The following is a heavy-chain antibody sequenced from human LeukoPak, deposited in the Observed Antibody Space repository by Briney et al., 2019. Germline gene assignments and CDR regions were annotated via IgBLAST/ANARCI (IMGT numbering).Heavy chain of an antibody. CDR2: ISGSGGST. V-gene: IGHV3-23*01. Sequence: TGRSPRLSSAASGFTFSSYAMSWVRQAPGKGLEWVSAISGSGGSTYYADSVKGRFTISRDNSKNTLYLQMNSLRAEDTAVYYCAKDGRVSAAAGYHWGQGTLVTVSS. J-gene: IGHJ5*02. CDR1: GFTFSSYA. CDR3: AKDGRVSAAAGYH. D-gene: IGHD6-13*01.